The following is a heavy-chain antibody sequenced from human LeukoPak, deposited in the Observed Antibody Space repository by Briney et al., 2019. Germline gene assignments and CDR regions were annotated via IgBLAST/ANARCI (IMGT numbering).Heavy chain of an antibody. V-gene: IGHV3-53*04. CDR3: ARVGRIQLWADAFDI. CDR2: IYSGGST. Sequence: GGSLRLSWAASGFTVNSNYMSWVRQAPGKGLEWVSVIYSGGSTYYADSVKGRFTISRHNSKNTLYLQMNSLRAEDTAVYYCARVGRIQLWADAFDIWGQGTMVTVS. J-gene: IGHJ3*02. D-gene: IGHD5-18*01. CDR1: GFTVNSNY.